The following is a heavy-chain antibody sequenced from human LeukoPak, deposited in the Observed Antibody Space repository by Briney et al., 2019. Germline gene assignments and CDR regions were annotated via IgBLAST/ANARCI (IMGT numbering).Heavy chain of an antibody. CDR3: ARDLRTPSDINIAIDY. V-gene: IGHV3-74*01. CDR2: IKSDGSSA. Sequence: GGSLRLSCAASGFTFSSYWMHWVRQAPGKGLVWVSRIKSDGSSASYADSVKGRFTISRDNAKNTLYLQMNSLRAEDTAVYYCARDLRTPSDINIAIDYWGQGTLVTVSS. D-gene: IGHD4-23*01. CDR1: GFTFSSYW. J-gene: IGHJ4*02.